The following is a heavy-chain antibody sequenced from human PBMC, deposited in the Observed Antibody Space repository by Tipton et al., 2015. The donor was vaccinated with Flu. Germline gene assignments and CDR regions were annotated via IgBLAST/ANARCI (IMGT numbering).Heavy chain of an antibody. Sequence: TLSLTCSVSGASISSRSFCWGWIRQPPGKGLEWIATIHRSGDTKYKPSLKSRVTISVDTSKNQFSLELRSVTAADMAVYYCARRDFSNYVSDPKNWFDRWGQGTLVTVSS. D-gene: IGHD4-11*01. J-gene: IGHJ5*02. CDR2: IHRSGDT. CDR3: ARRDFSNYVSDPKNWFDR. V-gene: IGHV4-39*07. CDR1: GASISSRSFC.